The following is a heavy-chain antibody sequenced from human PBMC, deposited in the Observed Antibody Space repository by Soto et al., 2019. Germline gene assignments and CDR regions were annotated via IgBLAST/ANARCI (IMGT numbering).Heavy chain of an antibody. D-gene: IGHD3-3*01. CDR2: FNTTSETT. V-gene: IGHV3-23*01. CDR3: GGARGQEWVRLPFDY. J-gene: IGHJ4*02. CDR1: GFFFSSYS. Sequence: EVQLLESGGGLVQPGGSLRLSCVGSGFFFSSYSMTWVRQAPGKGLEWVSSFNTTSETTYSADSVRGWCTISRDNTKNTLFLQMNRRTAEDAAMYCCGGARGQEWVRLPFDYWGQGILVIVSS.